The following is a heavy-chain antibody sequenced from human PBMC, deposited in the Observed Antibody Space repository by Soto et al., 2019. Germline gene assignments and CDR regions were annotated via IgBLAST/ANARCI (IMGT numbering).Heavy chain of an antibody. CDR1: GGSIRWGGFY. V-gene: IGHV4-31*03. CDR2: IYHTGAT. J-gene: IGHJ4*02. Sequence: PSETLSLTCTVSGGSIRWGGFYWTWVRLHPGKGLEWIGYIYHTGATYYNPPLKSRVAISGDTSKNQFSLRLGSVTAADTAVYYCAREGNFYDGSAYPGGFDYWGQGTLVTVSS. D-gene: IGHD3-22*01. CDR3: AREGNFYDGSAYPGGFDY.